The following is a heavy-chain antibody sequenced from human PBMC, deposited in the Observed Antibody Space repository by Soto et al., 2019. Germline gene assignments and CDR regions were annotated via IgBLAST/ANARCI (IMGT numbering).Heavy chain of an antibody. Sequence: PGESLKISCKGSGYSFTSYWISWVRQMPGKGLEWMGRIDPSDSYTNYSPSFQGHVTISADKSISTAYLQWSSLKASDTAMYYCARLGDCSGGSCYSNYYYGMDVWGQGTTVTVSS. CDR2: IDPSDSYT. V-gene: IGHV5-10-1*01. D-gene: IGHD2-15*01. CDR3: ARLGDCSGGSCYSNYYYGMDV. J-gene: IGHJ6*02. CDR1: GYSFTSYW.